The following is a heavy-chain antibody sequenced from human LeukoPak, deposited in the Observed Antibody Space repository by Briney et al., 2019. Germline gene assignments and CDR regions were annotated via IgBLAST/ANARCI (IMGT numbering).Heavy chain of an antibody. CDR2: IKQDGSEK. CDR1: RFTFSSYS. J-gene: IGHJ6*03. D-gene: IGHD4-11*01. CDR3: TRVEETATTAAIIRKYSYYYYYMDV. V-gene: IGHV3-7*01. Sequence: SGGSLRLSCAASRFTFSSYSMNWVRQAPGKGLEWVANIKQDGSEKHYVDSVKGRFTISRDNAKNSLYLQMSSLRAEDTAVYYCTRVEETATTAAIIRKYSYYYYYMDVWGKGNTVTVSS.